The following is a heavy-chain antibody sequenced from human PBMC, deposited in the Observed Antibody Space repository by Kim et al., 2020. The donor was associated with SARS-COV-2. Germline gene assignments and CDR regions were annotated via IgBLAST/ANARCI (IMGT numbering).Heavy chain of an antibody. CDR3: ARARGSGPGYYYYGMDV. D-gene: IGHD3-10*01. V-gene: IGHV4-31*02. J-gene: IGHJ6*02. Sequence: KSRVTISVDTSTNQFSLQLSSVTAADTAVYYCARARGSGPGYYYYGMDVWGQGTTVTVSS.